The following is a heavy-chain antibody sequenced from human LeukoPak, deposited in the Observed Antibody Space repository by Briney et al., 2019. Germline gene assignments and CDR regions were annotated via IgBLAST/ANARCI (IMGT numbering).Heavy chain of an antibody. CDR3: VRESRPGGVMGLYHNLDY. CDR2: IRSKANSYAT. J-gene: IGHJ4*02. Sequence: PGGSLRLSCAVSGFIFSGSAMHWVRQASGKGLEWVGRIRSKANSYATAYAASEKGRFTISRDNTKNLLFLKVNNLRGDDRAIYYCVRESRPGGVMGLYHNLDYWGQGTLVAVSS. V-gene: IGHV3-73*01. CDR1: GFIFSGSA. D-gene: IGHD2-8*01.